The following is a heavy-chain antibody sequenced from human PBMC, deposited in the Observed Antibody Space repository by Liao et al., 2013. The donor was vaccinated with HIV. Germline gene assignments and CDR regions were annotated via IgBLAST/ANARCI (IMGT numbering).Heavy chain of an antibody. D-gene: IGHD2-2*01. CDR3: ARAWRPAASFDY. V-gene: IGHV4-34*02. CDR1: GGSFSGYY. J-gene: IGHJ4*02. CDR2: INQSGST. Sequence: QVQLQQWGAGLLKPSETLSLTCAVYGGSFSGYYWSWVRQPPGKGLEWIGEINQSGSTNYNPSLKSRVTISVDTSKNQFSLKLSSVTAADTAVYYCARAWRPAASFDYWGQGTLVTVSS.